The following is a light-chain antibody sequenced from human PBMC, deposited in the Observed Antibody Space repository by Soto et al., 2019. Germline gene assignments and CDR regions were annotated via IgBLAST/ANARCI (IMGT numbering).Light chain of an antibody. V-gene: IGKV1-5*03. J-gene: IGKJ2*01. CDR3: QRYNDFQYI. CDR2: KAI. CDR1: QSISTW. Sequence: DIQMTQSPSTLSASVGDRVTITCRTSQSISTWLAWYQQKPGKAPKLVIYKAINLQSGVPSRFSGSGSGTEFSLTISSLHPDDFATYYCQRYNDFQYIFGQGTRLEMK.